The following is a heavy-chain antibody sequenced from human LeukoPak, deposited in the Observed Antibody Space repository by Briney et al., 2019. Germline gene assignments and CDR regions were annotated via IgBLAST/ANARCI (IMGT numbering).Heavy chain of an antibody. CDR2: IYSGGST. Sequence: GGSLRLSCAASGFTVSSNYMSWVRQAPGTGLEWVSVIYSGGSTYYADSVKGRFTISRDNSKNTLYLQMNSLRAEDTAVYYCARVGDYYGADGHRAVFDIWGQETMVTVFS. CDR1: GFTVSSNY. J-gene: IGHJ3*02. D-gene: IGHD4-17*01. CDR3: ARVGDYYGADGHRAVFDI. V-gene: IGHV3-53*01.